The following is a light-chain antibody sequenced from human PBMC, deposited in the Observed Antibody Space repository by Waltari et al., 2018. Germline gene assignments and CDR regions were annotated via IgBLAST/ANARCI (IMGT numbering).Light chain of an antibody. Sequence: DIQMTQSPSSLSASVGDRVTITCRASQVISNYLAWSQQKPGKAPKSLIYAASKLQSGVPSRFSGSGSGTDFTLTISSLQPEDFATYYCQQYNSYPRTFGPGTKVEIK. CDR3: QQYNSYPRT. CDR1: QVISNY. J-gene: IGKJ3*01. CDR2: AAS. V-gene: IGKV1-16*01.